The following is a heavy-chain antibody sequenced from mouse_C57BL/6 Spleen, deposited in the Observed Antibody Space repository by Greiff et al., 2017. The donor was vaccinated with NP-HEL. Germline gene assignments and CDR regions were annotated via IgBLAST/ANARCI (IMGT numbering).Heavy chain of an antibody. Sequence: QVQLQQPGAELVKPGASVKLSCKASGYTFTSYWMQWVKQRPGQGLEWIGEIDPSDSYTNYNQKFKGKATLTVATSSSTAYMQLSSLTSEDSAVYYCARTPSERGGYWGQGTTLTVSS. J-gene: IGHJ2*01. CDR3: ARTPSERGGY. CDR1: GYTFTSYW. CDR2: IDPSDSYT. V-gene: IGHV1-50*01.